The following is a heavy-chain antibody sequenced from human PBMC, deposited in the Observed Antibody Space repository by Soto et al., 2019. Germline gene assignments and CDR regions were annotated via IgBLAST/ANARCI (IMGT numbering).Heavy chain of an antibody. Sequence: ASVKVSCKASGYTFTGYYMHWVRQAPGQGLEWMGWINPNSGGTNYAQKFQGWVTMTRDTSIRTAYMELSRLRSDDTAVYYCARVVPGGSGAFDIWGQGTMVTVSS. J-gene: IGHJ3*02. CDR3: ARVVPGGSGAFDI. CDR1: GYTFTGYY. V-gene: IGHV1-2*04. D-gene: IGHD3-16*01. CDR2: INPNSGGT.